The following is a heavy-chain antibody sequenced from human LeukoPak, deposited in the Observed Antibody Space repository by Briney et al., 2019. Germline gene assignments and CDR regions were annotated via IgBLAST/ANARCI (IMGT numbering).Heavy chain of an antibody. CDR1: GYTFTGYY. Sequence: ASVKVSCKASGYTFTGYYMHWVRQAPGQGLEWMGWINPNSGGTNYAQKFQGRVTMTRDTSISTAYMELSRLRSDDTAVYYCARMRTPISVLAAAGKVDYWGQGTLVTVSS. J-gene: IGHJ4*02. D-gene: IGHD6-13*01. CDR2: INPNSGGT. CDR3: ARMRTPISVLAAAGKVDY. V-gene: IGHV1-2*02.